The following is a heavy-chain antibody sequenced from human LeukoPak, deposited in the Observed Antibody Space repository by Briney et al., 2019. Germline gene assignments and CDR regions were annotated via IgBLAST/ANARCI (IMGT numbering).Heavy chain of an antibody. CDR2: IDSDGSA. CDR3: LRDLNWSLDQ. D-gene: IGHD1-20*01. Sequence: GGSLRLSCAASGFTFSSSWMHWVRQAPGKGLEWVSRIDSDGSANYADSVKGRFTISRDNAKNTLYLQMNSLRAEDTAVYYCLRDLNWSLDQWGQGTLVTVSS. CDR1: GFTFSSSW. V-gene: IGHV3-74*01. J-gene: IGHJ4*02.